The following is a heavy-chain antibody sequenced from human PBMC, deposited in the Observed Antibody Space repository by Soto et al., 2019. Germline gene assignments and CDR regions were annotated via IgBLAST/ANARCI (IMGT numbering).Heavy chain of an antibody. CDR3: AKDPKDPAAMNWFDP. V-gene: IGHV3-23*01. J-gene: IGHJ5*02. CDR1: GFTFSIYA. Sequence: RGSLTLSCAASGFTFSIYAMSWVRQAPGKGLEWVSAISGSGGSTYYADSVKGRFTISRDNSKNTLYLQMNSLRAEDTAVYYCAKDPKDPAAMNWFDPWGQGTLVTVSS. CDR2: ISGSGGST. D-gene: IGHD2-2*01.